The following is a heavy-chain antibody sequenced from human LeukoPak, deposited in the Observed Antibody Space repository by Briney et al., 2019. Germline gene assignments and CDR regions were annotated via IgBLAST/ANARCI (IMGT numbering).Heavy chain of an antibody. CDR3: ARTLLPALKGAFDV. V-gene: IGHV4-59*08. J-gene: IGHJ3*01. D-gene: IGHD3-10*01. CDR1: GGSISSYY. Sequence: PSETLSLTCTVSGGSISSYYWSWIRQPPGKGLEWIGYIYYSGSTNYNPSLRSRVTISVDTSKNQFSLNLRSVSAADTALYFCARTLLPALKGAFDVWGQGTMVTVSS. CDR2: IYYSGST.